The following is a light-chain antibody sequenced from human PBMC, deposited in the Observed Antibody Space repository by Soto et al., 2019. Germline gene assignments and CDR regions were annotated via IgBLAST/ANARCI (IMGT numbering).Light chain of an antibody. CDR2: DAS. V-gene: IGKV1-33*01. CDR3: QQYEKLPLT. Sequence: DIPMTQSPSSLSASVGDRVTITCQASQDISNYLNWYQQKPGKATKLLIYDASNLETGVPSRFSGSGSGTDINFPISILKPEDIATYYCQQYEKLPLTFGQGTRLEIK. J-gene: IGKJ5*01. CDR1: QDISNY.